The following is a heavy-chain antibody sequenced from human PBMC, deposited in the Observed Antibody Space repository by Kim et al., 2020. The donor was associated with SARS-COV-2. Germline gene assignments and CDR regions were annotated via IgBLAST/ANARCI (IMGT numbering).Heavy chain of an antibody. Sequence: GGSLRLSCAASGFTFSGSAMHWVRQASGKGLEWVGRIRSKANSYATAYAASVKGRFTISRDDSKNTAYLQMNSLKTEDTAVYYCTRGYSSGWYYLNWFDPRGQGTLVPVSS. D-gene: IGHD6-19*01. CDR1: GFTFSGSA. CDR2: IRSKANSYAT. V-gene: IGHV3-73*01. CDR3: TRGYSSGWYYLNWFDP. J-gene: IGHJ5*02.